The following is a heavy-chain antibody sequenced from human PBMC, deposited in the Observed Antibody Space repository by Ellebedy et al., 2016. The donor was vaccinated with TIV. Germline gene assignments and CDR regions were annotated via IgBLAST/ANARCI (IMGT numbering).Heavy chain of an antibody. CDR1: GGTFSSYG. CDR3: ATVDSNSWYVN. D-gene: IGHD6-13*01. V-gene: IGHV1-69*04. CDR2: IIPFLGLA. J-gene: IGHJ4*02. Sequence: ASVKVSCKASGGTFSSYGISWVRQAPGQGLEWVGRIIPFLGLATYAQKFQGRVTITADTSTDTAYMELSSLRSEDTAVYYCATVDSNSWYVNWGQGTLVTVSS.